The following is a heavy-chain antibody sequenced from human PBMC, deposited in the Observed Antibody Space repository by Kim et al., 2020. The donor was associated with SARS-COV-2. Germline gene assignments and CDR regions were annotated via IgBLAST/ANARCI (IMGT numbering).Heavy chain of an antibody. CDR3: ARVVVGRSKVFGP. D-gene: IGHD2-21*01. CDR1: GGSISSGGYY. CDR2: IYYSGST. V-gene: IGHV4-31*03. Sequence: SETLSLTCTVSGGSISSGGYYWSWIRQHPGKGLEWIGYIYYSGSTYYNPSLKSRVTISVDTSKNQFSLKLSSVTAAATAVYYCARVVVGRSKVFGPWGQGTLVTVSS. J-gene: IGHJ5*02.